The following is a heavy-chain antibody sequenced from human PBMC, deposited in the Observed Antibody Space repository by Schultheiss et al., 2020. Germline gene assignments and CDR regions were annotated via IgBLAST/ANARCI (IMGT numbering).Heavy chain of an antibody. Sequence: VESLKISCKGFGYNFATYWIAWVRQMPGGGLEWMGIIYPGDSDTRYSPSFQGQVTISADKSISTAYLQWSSLKASDTAMYYCARQGGSYLLLDYWGQGTLVTVSS. D-gene: IGHD1-26*01. V-gene: IGHV5-51*01. J-gene: IGHJ4*02. CDR2: IYPGDSDT. CDR1: GYNFATYW. CDR3: ARQGGSYLLLDY.